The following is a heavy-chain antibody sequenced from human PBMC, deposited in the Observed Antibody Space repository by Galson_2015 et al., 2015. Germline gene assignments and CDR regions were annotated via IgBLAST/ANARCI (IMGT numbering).Heavy chain of an antibody. CDR2: INRDGSQK. J-gene: IGHJ4*02. Sequence: SLRLSCAASGFTLSNYWMTWVRQAPGKGLEWVANINRDGSQKYYVDSVKGRFTISRDTAKNSLYLQMSSLRAEDPAVYYCARSVIMGGGQGTLVTVSS. D-gene: IGHD3-16*01. CDR3: ARSVIMG. CDR1: GFTLSNYW. V-gene: IGHV3-7*01.